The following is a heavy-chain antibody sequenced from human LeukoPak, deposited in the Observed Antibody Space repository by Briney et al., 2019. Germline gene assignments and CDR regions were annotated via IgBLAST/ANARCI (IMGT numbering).Heavy chain of an antibody. D-gene: IGHD2-15*01. CDR3: ATNPLGYCSYGSCGGNY. J-gene: IGHJ4*01. CDR1: GNTFTDLS. V-gene: IGHV1-24*01. CDR2: FDPEDVET. Sequence: GASVKVSCKVSGNTFTDLSMNWVRQAPGKGLEWMGGFDPEDVETIYAQKFQGRVTMTEDTSTATAYMDLSSLRPDDTAVYYCATNPLGYCSYGSCGGNYWGHGILVTVSS.